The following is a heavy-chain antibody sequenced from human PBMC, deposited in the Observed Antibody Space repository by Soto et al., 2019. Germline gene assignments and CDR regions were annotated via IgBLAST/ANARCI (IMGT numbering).Heavy chain of an antibody. V-gene: IGHV2-26*01. CDR3: ARIRGGHTYYDILTGYYKDDNWFDP. J-gene: IGHJ5*02. D-gene: IGHD3-9*01. CDR1: GFSLSNARMG. Sequence: QVTLKESGPVLVKPTETLTLTCTVSGFSLSNARMGVSWIRQPPGKALEWLAHIFSNDEKSYSTSLKSRLTISKDTSKSQVVLTMTNMDPVDTATYYCARIRGGHTYYDILTGYYKDDNWFDPWGQGTLVTVSS. CDR2: IFSNDEK.